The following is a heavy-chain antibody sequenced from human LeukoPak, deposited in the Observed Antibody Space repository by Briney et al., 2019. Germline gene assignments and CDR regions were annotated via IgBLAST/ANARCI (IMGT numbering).Heavy chain of an antibody. V-gene: IGHV4-31*03. CDR2: IYYSGST. J-gene: IGHJ5*02. CDR1: GGSISSGGYY. Sequence: SETLSLTCTVFGGSISSGGYYWSWIRQHPGKGLEWIGYIYYSGSTYYNPSLKSRVTISVDTSKNQFSLKLSSVTAADTAVYYCARGGAGYCSGGSCLNWFDPWGQGTLVTVSS. CDR3: ARGGAGYCSGGSCLNWFDP. D-gene: IGHD2-15*01.